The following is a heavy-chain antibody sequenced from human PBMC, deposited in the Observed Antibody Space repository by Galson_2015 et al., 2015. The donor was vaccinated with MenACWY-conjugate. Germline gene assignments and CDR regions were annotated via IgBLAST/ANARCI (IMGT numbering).Heavy chain of an antibody. D-gene: IGHD2-21*01. Sequence: SLRLSCAASGFTLSHYWMSWVRQAPGKGLEWVATIREDGSETFHVDSVKDRFTIPRDNVQNSLHLQMNSLRVEDTAVYYCARPVRNRLTIAVPYYFDHWGQGTLVAVAS. CDR2: IREDGSET. CDR3: ARPVRNRLTIAVPYYFDH. CDR1: GFTLSHYW. V-gene: IGHV3-7*03. J-gene: IGHJ4*02.